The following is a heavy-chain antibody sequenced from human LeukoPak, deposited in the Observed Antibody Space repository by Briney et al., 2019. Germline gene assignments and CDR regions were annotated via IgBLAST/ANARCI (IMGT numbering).Heavy chain of an antibody. D-gene: IGHD3-22*01. Sequence: PRGSLRLSCAASGFTFSSYSMNWVRQAPGKGLEWVSYINSNGYATYYADSVKGRFTISRGNAKNSLYLQMNRLRAEDTALYYCGGVLSSVSRFVDYWLQGRLLTVSS. CDR2: INSNGYAT. V-gene: IGHV3-48*01. CDR3: GGVLSSVSRFVDY. CDR1: GFTFSSYS. J-gene: IGHJ4*02.